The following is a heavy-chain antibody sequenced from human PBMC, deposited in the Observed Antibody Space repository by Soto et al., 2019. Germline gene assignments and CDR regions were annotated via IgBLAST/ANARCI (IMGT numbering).Heavy chain of an antibody. V-gene: IGHV1-18*01. CDR3: ERGRWLGGGFDP. CDR1: GYTFTSYG. J-gene: IGHJ5*02. CDR2: ISAYNGNT. D-gene: IGHD6-19*01. Sequence: QVQLVQSGAEVKKPGASVKVSCKASGYTFTSYGISWVRQAPGQGLEWMGWISAYNGNTNYAQKLQGRVTMTTDTPASTAYMALRRLRSEDAAVYYWERGRWLGGGFDPWGQGTLVTVSS.